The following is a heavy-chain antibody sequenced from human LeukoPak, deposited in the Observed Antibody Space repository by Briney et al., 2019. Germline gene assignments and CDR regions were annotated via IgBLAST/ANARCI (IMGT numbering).Heavy chain of an antibody. V-gene: IGHV4-39*07. J-gene: IGHJ6*03. CDR1: GGSISSSSYY. CDR3: ARGLGYDSSGYYSGYYYYMDV. CDR2: IYYSGST. Sequence: SETLSLTCTVSGGSISSSSYYWGWIRQPPGKGLEWIGSIYYSGSTYYNPSLKSRVAISVDTSKSQFSLKLSSVTAADTAVYYCARGLGYDSSGYYSGYYYYMDVWGKGTTVTVSS. D-gene: IGHD3-22*01.